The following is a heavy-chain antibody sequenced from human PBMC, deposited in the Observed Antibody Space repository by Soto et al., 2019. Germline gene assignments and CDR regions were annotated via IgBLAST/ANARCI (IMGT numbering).Heavy chain of an antibody. J-gene: IGHJ4*02. D-gene: IGHD4-17*01. Sequence: QVQLVESGGGVVQPGRSLRLSCAASGFTFSSYGMHWVRQAPGKGLEWVAVISYDGSNKYYADSVKGRFTISRDNSKNTLYLQMNSLRAEDTAVYYCAKVTTLLNWGQGTLVTVSS. CDR3: AKVTTLLN. CDR1: GFTFSSYG. CDR2: ISYDGSNK. V-gene: IGHV3-30*18.